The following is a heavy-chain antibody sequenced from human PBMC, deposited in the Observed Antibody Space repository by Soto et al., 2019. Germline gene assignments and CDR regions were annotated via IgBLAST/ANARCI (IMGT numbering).Heavy chain of an antibody. D-gene: IGHD5-12*01. J-gene: IGHJ6*02. Sequence: SETLSLTCTVSGGSVSSGSYYWSWIRQPPGKGLEWIGYIYYSGSTNYNPSLKSRVTISVDTSKNQFSLKLSSVTAADTAVYYCARDSGYDYGDYYYYYGMDVWGQGTTVTVSS. CDR3: ARDSGYDYGDYYYYYGMDV. CDR1: GGSVSSGSYY. V-gene: IGHV4-61*01. CDR2: IYYSGST.